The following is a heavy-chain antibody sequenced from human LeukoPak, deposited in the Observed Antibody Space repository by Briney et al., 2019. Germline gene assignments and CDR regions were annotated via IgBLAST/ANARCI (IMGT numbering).Heavy chain of an antibody. CDR1: GYTFTSYA. Sequence: ASVKVSCKASGYTFTSYAMRWVRQAHGQRLEWMGWINAGNGNTKYSQKFQGRVTITRDTSASTAYMELSSLRSEDTAVYYCARDKRIQLWLPDYWGKGTLVTVSS. CDR2: INAGNGNT. CDR3: ARDKRIQLWLPDY. J-gene: IGHJ4*02. V-gene: IGHV1-3*01. D-gene: IGHD5-18*01.